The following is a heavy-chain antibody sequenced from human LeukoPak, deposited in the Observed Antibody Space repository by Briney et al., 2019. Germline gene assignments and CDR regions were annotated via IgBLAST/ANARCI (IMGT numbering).Heavy chain of an antibody. J-gene: IGHJ6*02. D-gene: IGHD2-2*01. CDR2: MFHNGST. Sequence: SETLSLTCAVSGGSFSSGGFSWSWIRQPPGKGLEWIGYMFHNGSTHYSPSLQRRVTISVDRFKNQFSLRLRSVTAADTAVYYCGRETLGYCSGTACSLGMDVWGQGTTVTVSS. CDR3: GRETLGYCSGTACSLGMDV. V-gene: IGHV4-30-2*01. CDR1: GGSFSSGGFS.